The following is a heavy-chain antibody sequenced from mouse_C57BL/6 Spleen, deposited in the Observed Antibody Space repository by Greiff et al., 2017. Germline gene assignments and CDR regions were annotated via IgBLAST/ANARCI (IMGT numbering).Heavy chain of an antibody. Sequence: EVKLMESGEGLVKPGGSLKLSCAASGFTFSSYAMSWVRQTPEKRLEWVAYISSGGDYIYYADTVKGRFTISRDNARNTLYLQMSSLKSEDTAMYYCTRRDYDGFDYWGQGTTLTVSS. V-gene: IGHV5-9-1*02. CDR1: GFTFSSYA. CDR2: ISSGGDYI. D-gene: IGHD2-4*01. J-gene: IGHJ2*01. CDR3: TRRDYDGFDY.